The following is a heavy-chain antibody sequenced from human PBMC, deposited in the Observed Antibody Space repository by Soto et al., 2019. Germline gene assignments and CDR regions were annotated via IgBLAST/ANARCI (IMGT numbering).Heavy chain of an antibody. D-gene: IGHD2-8*02. CDR1: GGSFSGYY. CDR3: ARDKSTGLFDY. V-gene: IGHV4-34*01. J-gene: IGHJ4*02. CDR2: INHSGST. Sequence: QVQLQQWGAGLLKPSETLSLTCAVYGGSFSGYYWTWIRQPPGTGLEWNGEINHSGSTNYNPSLKSRVTISVDTSKNQFSLKLTSVTAADTAVYYCARDKSTGLFDYWGPGTLVTVSS.